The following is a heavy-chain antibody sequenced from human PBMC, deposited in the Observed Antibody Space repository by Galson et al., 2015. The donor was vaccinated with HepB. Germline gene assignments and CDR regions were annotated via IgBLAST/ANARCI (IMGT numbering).Heavy chain of an antibody. D-gene: IGHD1-26*01. CDR3: ARSPGGTNWFDP. J-gene: IGHJ5*02. V-gene: IGHV1-46*04. Sequence: SVKVSCKASGYTFTSYYMHWVRQAPGQGLEWMGIINPSGGSTSYAQKLQGRVTMTRDTSTSTVYMELSSLRSEDTAVYYCARSPGGTNWFDPWGQGTLVTVSS. CDR1: GYTFTSYY. CDR2: INPSGGST.